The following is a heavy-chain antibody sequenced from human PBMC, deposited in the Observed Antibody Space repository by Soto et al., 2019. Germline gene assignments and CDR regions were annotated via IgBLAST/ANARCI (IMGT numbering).Heavy chain of an antibody. CDR3: ARDTYDTTGYPLDY. CDR2: ISTFHGNT. J-gene: IGHJ4*02. Sequence: DSVKVSCRASGYNFTSYGFSSVRQAPGQGLEWMGWISTFHGNTNYAQNFQGSVTMTTDTSTSTAYMELRSLTSDDTAIYYCARDTYDTTGYPLDYWGRGTLVAVSS. D-gene: IGHD3-22*01. V-gene: IGHV1-18*04. CDR1: GYNFTSYG.